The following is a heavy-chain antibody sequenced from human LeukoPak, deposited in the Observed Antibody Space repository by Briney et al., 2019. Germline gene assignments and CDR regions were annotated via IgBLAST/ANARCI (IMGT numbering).Heavy chain of an antibody. CDR3: ARGTLLNAFDI. J-gene: IGHJ3*02. Sequence: GGSLILSCAASGFSISTYEMNWVRQAPGKGLEWVSYFRSSRGTIYYADSVRGRFTVSGDSAKNSLYLQMNSLRADDTAVYYCARGTLLNAFDIWGQGTMVTVSS. D-gene: IGHD1-26*01. CDR2: FRSSRGTI. V-gene: IGHV3-48*03. CDR1: GFSISTYE.